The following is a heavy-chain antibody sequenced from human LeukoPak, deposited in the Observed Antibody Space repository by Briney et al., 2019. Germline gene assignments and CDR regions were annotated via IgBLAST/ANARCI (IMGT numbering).Heavy chain of an antibody. CDR3: ARQSGGSYVYFDY. V-gene: IGHV4-4*07. J-gene: IGHJ4*02. Sequence: SETLSLTCTVSGGSITYYYWSWIRQPAGRGLEWIGRVSSTENTNYSPSLRSRVTISPDKSKNQFSLKLTSVTAADTAVYYCARQSGGSYVYFDYWGQGALVTVSS. D-gene: IGHD3-22*01. CDR2: VSSTENT. CDR1: GGSITYYY.